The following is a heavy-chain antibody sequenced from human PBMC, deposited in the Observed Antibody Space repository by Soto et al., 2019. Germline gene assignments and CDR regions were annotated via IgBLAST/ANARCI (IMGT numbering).Heavy chain of an antibody. CDR3: ARELPPKAIRVVMYS. J-gene: IGHJ5*02. Sequence: QVQLVESGGGVVQPGGSLRLSCAASGFTFSNYAMNWVRQAPGKGLEWLAIIAYDESHLDYADSVKGRFTISRDNSNNTLYLHMSSLSADDTAVYFCARELPPKAIRVVMYSWGQGTLVTVSS. V-gene: IGHV3-30-3*01. D-gene: IGHD3-10*01. CDR1: GFTFSNYA. CDR2: IAYDESHL.